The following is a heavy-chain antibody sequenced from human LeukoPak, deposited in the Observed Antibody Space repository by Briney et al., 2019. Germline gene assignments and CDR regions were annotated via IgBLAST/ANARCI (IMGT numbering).Heavy chain of an antibody. CDR3: AREYCSSTSCHNWFDP. Sequence: GASVKVSCKASGGTFSSYAISWVRQAPGQGLEWMGGIIPIFGTANYAQKFQGRVTITTDESTSTAYMELSSLRSEDTAVYYCAREYCSSTSCHNWFDPWGQGTLVTVSS. J-gene: IGHJ5*02. CDR1: GGTFSSYA. D-gene: IGHD2-2*01. V-gene: IGHV1-69*05. CDR2: IIPIFGTA.